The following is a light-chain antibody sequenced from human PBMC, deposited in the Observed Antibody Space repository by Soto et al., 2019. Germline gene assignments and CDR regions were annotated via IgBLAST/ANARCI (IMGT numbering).Light chain of an antibody. V-gene: IGKV3-20*01. CDR3: QQYGSSSFT. Sequence: EIVLTQSPGTLSLSPGERATLSCRARPSVSSSYLAWYQQKPGQAPRLLIYGASGRAAGIPDRFSGIGSGTDFNHTISRLEPEDFAVYYWQQYGSSSFTFGPGTKVDIK. CDR1: PSVSSSY. J-gene: IGKJ3*01. CDR2: GAS.